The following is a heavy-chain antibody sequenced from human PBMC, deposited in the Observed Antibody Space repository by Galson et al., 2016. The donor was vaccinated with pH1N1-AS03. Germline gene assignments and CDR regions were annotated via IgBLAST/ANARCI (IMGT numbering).Heavy chain of an antibody. CDR1: GFTFDDYG. CDR3: ARGGSSRGSHMDV. D-gene: IGHD2-15*01. CDR2: INWDGGST. V-gene: IGHV3-20*04. Sequence: SLRLSCAASGFTFDDYGMTWVRQRPGKGLEWVSGINWDGGSTGYGDSVKGRFTISRDNAKKALYLQMNSLRTEDTALYYCARGGSSRGSHMDVWGKGTTVTVSS. J-gene: IGHJ6*03.